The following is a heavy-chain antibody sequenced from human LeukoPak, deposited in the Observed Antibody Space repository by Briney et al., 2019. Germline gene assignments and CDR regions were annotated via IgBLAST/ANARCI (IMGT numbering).Heavy chain of an antibody. Sequence: ASAKVSCKASGYTFTSYYMHWVRQAPGQGLEWMGIINPSGGSTSYAQKFQGRVTMTRDMSTSTVYMELSSLRSDDTAVYYCARVVRYYYDPSYYYYYMDVWGKGTTVTVSS. J-gene: IGHJ6*03. D-gene: IGHD3-22*01. CDR1: GYTFTSYY. V-gene: IGHV1-46*01. CDR2: INPSGGST. CDR3: ARVVRYYYDPSYYYYYMDV.